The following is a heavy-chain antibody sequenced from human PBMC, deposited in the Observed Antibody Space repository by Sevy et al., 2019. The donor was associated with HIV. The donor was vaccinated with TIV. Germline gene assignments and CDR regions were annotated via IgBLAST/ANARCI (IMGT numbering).Heavy chain of an antibody. CDR3: ARVDYIWGSYHNWFDP. J-gene: IGHJ5*02. D-gene: IGHD3-16*01. V-gene: IGHV4-30-2*01. Sequence: SETLSLTCAVSGGSISSGGYSWSWIRQPPGKGLEWIGYIYHSGSTYYNPSLKSRVTISVDRSKNQFSLKLSSVTAADTAVYYCARVDYIWGSYHNWFDPWGQGTLVTVSS. CDR2: IYHSGST. CDR1: GGSISSGGYS.